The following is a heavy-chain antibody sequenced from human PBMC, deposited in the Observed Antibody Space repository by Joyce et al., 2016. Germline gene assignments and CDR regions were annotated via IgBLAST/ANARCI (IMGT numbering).Heavy chain of an antibody. J-gene: IGHJ4*02. CDR1: GGSISSSSFS. Sequence: QLQLQESGPGLVKPSETLSLTCTVSGGSISSSSFSWAWIRQPPGKGLEWIGTIYYTRNTYYNSSRKSRVTISVDTPKNQFSLKMSSVTAADTAVYYCARDNFVLVPASNGFDYWGQGTLAIVSS. V-gene: IGHV4-39*07. CDR2: IYYTRNT. D-gene: IGHD2-2*01. CDR3: ARDNFVLVPASNGFDY.